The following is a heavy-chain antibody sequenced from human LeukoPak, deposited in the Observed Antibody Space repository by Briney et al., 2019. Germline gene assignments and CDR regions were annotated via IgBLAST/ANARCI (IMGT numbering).Heavy chain of an antibody. V-gene: IGHV3-48*01. CDR3: ARLPDSYYYYGMDV. J-gene: IGHJ6*02. Sequence: GGSLRLSCAASGFTFSSYSMNWVRQAPGKGLEWVSYISSSSSTIYYADSVKGRFTISRDNAKNSLYLQMNSLRAEDTAVYYCARLPDSYYYYGMDVWGQGTTVTVSS. CDR2: ISSSSSTI. CDR1: GFTFSSYS.